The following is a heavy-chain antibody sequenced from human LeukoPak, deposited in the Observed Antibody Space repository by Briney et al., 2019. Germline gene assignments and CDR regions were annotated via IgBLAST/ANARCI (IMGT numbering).Heavy chain of an antibody. Sequence: SETLSLTCTVSGGSISSSSYYWGWVRQPPGKGLEWIASIYYSGRTYYTSSLKSRVTISIDTAKNQSSLRLSSVTAADTAMYYCARRHGYGDYARNWFDPWGQGILVTVSS. D-gene: IGHD4-17*01. CDR2: IYYSGRT. J-gene: IGHJ5*02. V-gene: IGHV4-39*01. CDR1: GGSISSSSYY. CDR3: ARRHGYGDYARNWFDP.